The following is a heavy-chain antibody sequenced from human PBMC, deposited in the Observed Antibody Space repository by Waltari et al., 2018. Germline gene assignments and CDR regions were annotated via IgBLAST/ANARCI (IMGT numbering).Heavy chain of an antibody. CDR2: IKQDGSEK. J-gene: IGHJ4*02. D-gene: IGHD4-17*01. Sequence: EVQLVESGGGSVQPGGSLKLSCAASGMTFSNYWMNWVRQAPGEGVGWVANIKQDGSEKNYVDSVEGRFSISRDNAQNSLYLQMNSLRAEDTAIYYCVTGLTTVTAKDYFDHWGQGALVTVSS. CDR1: GMTFSNYW. CDR3: VTGLTTVTAKDYFDH. V-gene: IGHV3-7*01.